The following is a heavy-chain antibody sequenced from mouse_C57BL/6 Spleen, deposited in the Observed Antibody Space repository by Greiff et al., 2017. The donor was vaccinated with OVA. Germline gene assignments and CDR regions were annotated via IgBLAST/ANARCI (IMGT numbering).Heavy chain of an antibody. Sequence: QVQLQQPGAELVKPGASVKLSCKASGYTFTSYWMQWVKQRPGQGLEWIGEIDPSDSYTNYNQKFKGKATLTVDTSSSTAYMQLSSLTSEDSAVYYCARGGYDGYHWYFDVWGTGTTVTVSS. CDR3: ARGGYDGYHWYFDV. D-gene: IGHD2-3*01. CDR2: IDPSDSYT. V-gene: IGHV1-50*01. J-gene: IGHJ1*03. CDR1: GYTFTSYW.